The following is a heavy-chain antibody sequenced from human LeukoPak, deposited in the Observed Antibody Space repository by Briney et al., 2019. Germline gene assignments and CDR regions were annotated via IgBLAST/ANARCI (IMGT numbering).Heavy chain of an antibody. CDR1: GGTFSSYA. Sequence: GASVKVSCKASGGTFSSYAISWVRQAPGQGLEWMGGIIPIFGTANYAQKFQGRVTITADESTSTAYMELSSLRSEDTAVYYCARSWSGLDTAMVKEFDYWGQGTLVTVSS. CDR3: ARSWSGLDTAMVKEFDY. J-gene: IGHJ4*02. CDR2: IIPIFGTA. V-gene: IGHV1-69*13. D-gene: IGHD5-18*01.